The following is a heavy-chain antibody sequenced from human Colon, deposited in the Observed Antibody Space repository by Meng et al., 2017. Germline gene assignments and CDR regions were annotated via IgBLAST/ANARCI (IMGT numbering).Heavy chain of an antibody. CDR2: IQSSGNT. CDR3: ARNPVIPDARTFDF. D-gene: IGHD2-2*01. J-gene: IGHJ4*02. CDR1: NGSINSADYY. V-gene: IGHV4-30-4*01. Sequence: QVQLQESGPGPVKPSQTLSLTFTISNGSINSADYYWNWIRQPPGKGPEWLGYIQSSGNTYYTPSLKSRLAMSLDTSKNQFSLRLTSVTAADTAVYYCARNPVIPDARTFDFWGQGALVTVSS.